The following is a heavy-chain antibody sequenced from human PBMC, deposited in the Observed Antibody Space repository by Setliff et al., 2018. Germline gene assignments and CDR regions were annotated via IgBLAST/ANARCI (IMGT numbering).Heavy chain of an antibody. D-gene: IGHD6-6*01. J-gene: IGHJ6*03. CDR2: INYRGST. V-gene: IGHV4-39*02. Sequence: SETLSLTCSVSGGSISNYYWSWIRQPPGKGLEWIGSINYRGSTHDNPSLRSRVTMSVDTSKSHFSLTLRSLTAADTAVYYCARMTVRVASRPSSPLDYYYYMDLWGKGATVTVSS. CDR1: GGSISNYY. CDR3: ARMTVRVASRPSSPLDYYYYMDL.